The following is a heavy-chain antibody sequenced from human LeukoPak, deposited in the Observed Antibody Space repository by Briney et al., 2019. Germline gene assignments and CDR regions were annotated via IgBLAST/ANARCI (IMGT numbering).Heavy chain of an antibody. CDR3: ARAPGYYDSSGYSDY. J-gene: IGHJ4*02. CDR2: INPNSGGT. D-gene: IGHD3-22*01. V-gene: IGHV1-2*02. Sequence: ASVTVSCKASGYTFTGYYMHWVRQAPGQGLEWMGWINPNSGGTNYAQKFQGRVTMTRDTSISTAYMELSRLRSDDTAVYYCARAPGYYDSSGYSDYWGQGTLVTVSS. CDR1: GYTFTGYY.